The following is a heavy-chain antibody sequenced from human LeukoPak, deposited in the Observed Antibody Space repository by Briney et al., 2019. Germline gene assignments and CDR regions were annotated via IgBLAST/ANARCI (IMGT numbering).Heavy chain of an antibody. Sequence: SETLSLTCTVSGGSISSSSYYWGWLRQPPGKGLEWIGSIYYSGSTYYNPSLKSRVTISVDTSKNQFSLKLSSVTAADTAVYYCARGSYSSSWYYFDYWGQGTLVTVSS. CDR1: GGSISSSSYY. D-gene: IGHD6-13*01. CDR3: ARGSYSSSWYYFDY. J-gene: IGHJ4*02. V-gene: IGHV4-39*01. CDR2: IYYSGST.